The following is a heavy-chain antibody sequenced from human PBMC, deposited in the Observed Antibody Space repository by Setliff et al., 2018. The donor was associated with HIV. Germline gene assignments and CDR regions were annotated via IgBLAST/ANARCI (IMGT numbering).Heavy chain of an antibody. Sequence: PSETLSLTCTVSGVSSSSHYWSWIRQPPGKGLEWIGYSYYSGSTNYNPSLKSRVTISVDTSKNQFSLKLNSVTAADTAVYYCATIAAAGLDAFDIWGQGTMVTVS. J-gene: IGHJ3*02. CDR2: SYYSGST. V-gene: IGHV4-59*08. CDR3: ATIAAAGLDAFDI. D-gene: IGHD6-13*01. CDR1: GVSSSSHY.